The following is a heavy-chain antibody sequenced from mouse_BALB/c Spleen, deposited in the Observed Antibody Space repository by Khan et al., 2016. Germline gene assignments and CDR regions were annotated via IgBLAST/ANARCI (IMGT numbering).Heavy chain of an antibody. CDR2: INTETGEP. D-gene: IGHD2-14*01. CDR3: ARGSTTKGWFAY. V-gene: IGHV9-2-1*01. CDR1: GYTFTDYS. J-gene: IGHJ3*01. Sequence: QIQLVQSGPELKKPGETVKISCKASGYTFTDYSMHWVKQAPGKGLKWMGWINTETGEPTYADDFKGRFAFSLETSASTAYLQINNLKNEDTATYVCARGSTTKGWFAYWGQGTLVTVSA.